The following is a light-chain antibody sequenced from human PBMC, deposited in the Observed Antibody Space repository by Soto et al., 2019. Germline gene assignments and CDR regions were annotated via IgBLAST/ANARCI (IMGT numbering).Light chain of an antibody. J-gene: IGLJ1*01. CDR3: QSYDSSLSGSGV. CDR1: SSNIGAGYD. Sequence: QSVLTQPPSVSGAPGQRVTFSCTGSSSNIGAGYDLHWYQQLPGTAPKLLIYGNSNRPSGVPDRFSGSKSGTSASLAITGLQAEDEADYYCQSYDSSLSGSGVFGTGTRSPS. CDR2: GNS. V-gene: IGLV1-40*01.